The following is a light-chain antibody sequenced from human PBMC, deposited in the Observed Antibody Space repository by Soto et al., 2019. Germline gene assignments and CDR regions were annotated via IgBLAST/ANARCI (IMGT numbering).Light chain of an antibody. Sequence: LTHPASVSGSPGQSITISCTGTSSDVGGYNSVSWYQHHPGKAPKLMIYNVSNRPSGVSSRFSGSKSGNTASLTISGLQAEDEADYYCSSYTTSSTYVFATGTKVTVL. CDR3: SSYTTSSTYV. J-gene: IGLJ1*01. V-gene: IGLV2-14*03. CDR1: SSDVGGYNS. CDR2: NVS.